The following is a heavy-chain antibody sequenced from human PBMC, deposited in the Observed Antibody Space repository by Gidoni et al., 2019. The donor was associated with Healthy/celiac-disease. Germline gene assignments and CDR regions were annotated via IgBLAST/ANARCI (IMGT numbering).Heavy chain of an antibody. CDR1: GLTFSSYW. CDR3: ARDPATYYYDSSGYEVDY. V-gene: IGHV3-7*04. D-gene: IGHD3-22*01. J-gene: IGHJ4*02. Sequence: EVQLVESGGGLVQPGGSLRLSCAASGLTFSSYWMSWVRQAPGKGLEWVANIKQDGSEKYYVDSVKGRFTISRDNAKNSLYLQMNSLRAEDTAVYYCARDPATYYYDSSGYEVDYWGQGTLVTVSS. CDR2: IKQDGSEK.